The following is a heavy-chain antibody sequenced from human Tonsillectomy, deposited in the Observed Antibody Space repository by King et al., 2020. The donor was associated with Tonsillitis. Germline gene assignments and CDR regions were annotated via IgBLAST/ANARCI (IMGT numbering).Heavy chain of an antibody. CDR3: AKEGGYSFGYGWYFDL. V-gene: IGHV3-23*04. Sequence: VQLVESGGGLVQPGGSLRLSCAGSGFTFNNYAMSWVRQAPGKGLEWVSGISGSGGGTYYVESVKGRFTISRDNSKNTLYLQMNSLRAEDTAVYYCAKEGGYSFGYGWYFDLWGRGTLVTVSS. D-gene: IGHD5-18*01. CDR1: GFTFNNYA. J-gene: IGHJ2*01. CDR2: ISGSGGGT.